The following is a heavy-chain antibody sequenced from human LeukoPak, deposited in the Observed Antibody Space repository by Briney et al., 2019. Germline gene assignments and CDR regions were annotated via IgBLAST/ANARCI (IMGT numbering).Heavy chain of an antibody. D-gene: IGHD3-22*01. CDR3: ARDIYYDSSVFNYYMDV. J-gene: IGHJ6*03. Sequence: PGRSLRLSCAASGFTFSSYGMHWVRQAPGKGLEWVAVISYDGSNKYYADSVKGRFTISRDNSKNTLYLQMNSLRAEDTAVYYCARDIYYDSSVFNYYMDVWGKGTTVTVSS. CDR2: ISYDGSNK. V-gene: IGHV3-30*03. CDR1: GFTFSSYG.